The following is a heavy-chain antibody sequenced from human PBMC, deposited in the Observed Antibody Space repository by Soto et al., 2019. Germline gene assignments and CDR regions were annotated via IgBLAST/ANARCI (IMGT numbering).Heavy chain of an antibody. CDR1: GYTFTTYD. J-gene: IGHJ6*02. D-gene: IGHD6-13*01. CDR3: ASPGIAAAEIHYYYGMDV. V-gene: IGHV1-8*01. CDR2: MNPNSGNT. Sequence: QVQLVQSGAEVKKPGASVKVSCKASGYTFTTYDINWVRQATGQGLEWMGWMNPNSGNTGYAQKFQGRVTMTRNTSISTAYMELSSLRSEDTAVYYCASPGIAAAEIHYYYGMDVWGQGTTVTVSS.